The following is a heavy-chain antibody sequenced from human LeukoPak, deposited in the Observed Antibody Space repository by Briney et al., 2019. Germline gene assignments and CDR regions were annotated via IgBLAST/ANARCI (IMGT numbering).Heavy chain of an antibody. CDR1: GGSFSGYY. V-gene: IGHV4-34*01. CDR2: INHSGST. Sequence: SETLSLTCAVYGGSFSGYYWSWIRQPPEKGLEWIGEINHSGSTNYNPSLKSRVTISVDTSKNQFSLKLSSVTAADTAVYYCARGTPAGIANYYYYYMDVWGKGTTVTVSS. CDR3: ARGTPAGIANYYYYYMDV. D-gene: IGHD6-13*01. J-gene: IGHJ6*03.